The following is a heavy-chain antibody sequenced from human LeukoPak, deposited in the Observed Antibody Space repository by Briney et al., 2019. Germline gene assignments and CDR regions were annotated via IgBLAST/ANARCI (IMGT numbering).Heavy chain of an antibody. V-gene: IGHV1-18*01. CDR1: GYTFTSYG. CDR3: AKTTVTSEEYYYYYMDV. Sequence: GASVKVSCKTSGYTFTSYGVSWVRQAPGQGLEWMGWIVTYNGNTYYSQKFQGRVTMTTDTSTSTAYLELRSPRSDDTAVCYCAKTTVTSEEYYYYYMDVWGKGTTVTVSS. D-gene: IGHD4-11*01. J-gene: IGHJ6*03. CDR2: IVTYNGNT.